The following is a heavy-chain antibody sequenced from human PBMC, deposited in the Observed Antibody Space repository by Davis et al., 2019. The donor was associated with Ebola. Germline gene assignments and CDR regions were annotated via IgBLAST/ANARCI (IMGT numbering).Heavy chain of an antibody. D-gene: IGHD4-17*01. V-gene: IGHV1-46*01. CDR3: ASHPHYGDYGSDAFDI. CDR2: INPSGGST. CDR1: GYTFTSYY. J-gene: IGHJ3*02. Sequence: ASVKVSCKASGYTFTSYYMHWVRQAPGQGLEWMGIINPSGGSTSYAQKFQGRVTMTRDTSTSTVYMELSSLRSEDTAVYYCASHPHYGDYGSDAFDIWGQGTMVTVSS.